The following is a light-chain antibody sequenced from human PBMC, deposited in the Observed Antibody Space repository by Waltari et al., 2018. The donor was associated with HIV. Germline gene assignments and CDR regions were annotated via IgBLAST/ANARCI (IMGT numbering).Light chain of an antibody. J-gene: IGLJ2*01. CDR1: SSDVGGYNY. CDR3: SSYAGSNNWV. Sequence: QSALTQPPSASGSAGQSVTISCTGTSSDVGGYNYVSWYQQHRGKAPKLMIFEVSKRPSGVPDRFSGSKSGNTASLTVSGLQAEDEADYFCSSYAGSNNWVFGGGTKLTVL. V-gene: IGLV2-8*01. CDR2: EVS.